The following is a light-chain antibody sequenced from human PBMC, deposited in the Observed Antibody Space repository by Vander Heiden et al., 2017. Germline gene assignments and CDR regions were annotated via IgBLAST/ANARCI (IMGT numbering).Light chain of an antibody. J-gene: IGLJ3*02. Sequence: HSVLTQASSASGTPGPRVVISCSGSDSNIGSNSVSWYQKVPGMAPKLLIYQGNQRPSGVPGRFSGYKSGTSASLAISGLQSEDEAEYFCAAWDDNLSGVFGGGTKLTVL. CDR3: AAWDDNLSGV. CDR2: QGN. CDR1: DSNIGSNS. V-gene: IGLV1-44*01.